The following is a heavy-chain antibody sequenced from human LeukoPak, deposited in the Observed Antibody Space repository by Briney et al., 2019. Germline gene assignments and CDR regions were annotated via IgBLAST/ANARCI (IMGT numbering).Heavy chain of an antibody. Sequence: PGGSLRLSCAASGFTFSSYAMSWVRQAPGKGLEWVSAISGSGRSTYYADSVKGRFTISRDNSKNTLYLQMNSLRAEDTAVYYCAKVAHYDILTGYFYFDYWGQGTLVTVSS. D-gene: IGHD3-9*01. CDR3: AKVAHYDILTGYFYFDY. V-gene: IGHV3-23*01. CDR2: ISGSGRST. CDR1: GFTFSSYA. J-gene: IGHJ4*02.